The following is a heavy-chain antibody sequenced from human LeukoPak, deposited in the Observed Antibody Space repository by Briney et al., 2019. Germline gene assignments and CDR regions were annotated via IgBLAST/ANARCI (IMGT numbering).Heavy chain of an antibody. CDR3: ANHPCLRDCSSRDY. D-gene: IGHD2-2*01. CDR2: ISGSGGST. Sequence: GGSLRLSCAASGFTFSSYAMSWVRQAPGKGLEWVSAISGSGGSTYYADSVKGRFTISRDNSKNTLYLQMNSLRAEDTAVYYCANHPCLRDCSSRDYWGQGTLVTVSS. V-gene: IGHV3-23*01. CDR1: GFTFSSYA. J-gene: IGHJ4*02.